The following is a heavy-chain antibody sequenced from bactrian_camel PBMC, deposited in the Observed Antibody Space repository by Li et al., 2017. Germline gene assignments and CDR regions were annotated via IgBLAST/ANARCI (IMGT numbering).Heavy chain of an antibody. J-gene: IGHJ4*01. Sequence: HVQLVESGGDVVKPGGSLRLSCAASRFTFSTYCMGWFRQAPGKEREGVARIDSYGSTSYADSVKGRFTISKGNTKNTLYLQMNSLKPEDTDMYYCATCSDPFFGQGTQVTVS. D-gene: IGHD3*01. CDR1: RFTFSTYC. V-gene: IGHV3S26*01. CDR2: IDSYGST.